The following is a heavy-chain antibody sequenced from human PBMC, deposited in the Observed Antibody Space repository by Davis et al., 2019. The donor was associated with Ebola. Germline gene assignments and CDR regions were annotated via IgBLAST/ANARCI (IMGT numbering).Heavy chain of an antibody. CDR2: IWYDGSNK. CDR3: AKDTSNVWFDV. Sequence: GESLKISCAASGFTFSSYGMHWVRQAPGKGLEWVAVIWYDGSNKYYADSVKGRFTISRDNSMNTLHLQMNSLRVEDTAIYYCAKDTSNVWFDVWGQGTMVTVSS. D-gene: IGHD1-26*01. J-gene: IGHJ3*01. V-gene: IGHV3-33*06. CDR1: GFTFSSYG.